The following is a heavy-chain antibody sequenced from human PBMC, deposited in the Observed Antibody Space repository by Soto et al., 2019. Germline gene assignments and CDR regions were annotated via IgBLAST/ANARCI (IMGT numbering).Heavy chain of an antibody. CDR3: ARAEYTSGWYFMGIDY. CDR2: TSSDGSKE. Sequence: GGSLRLSCAASGFTLSSFAMHWVRQAPGKGLEWVAVTSSDGSKEYYADSVKGRFTISRDNSKSTLYLQMNSLRPDDTAVFYCARAEYTSGWYFMGIDYWGQGTLVTVSS. D-gene: IGHD6-19*01. CDR1: GFTLSSFA. J-gene: IGHJ4*02. V-gene: IGHV3-30*04.